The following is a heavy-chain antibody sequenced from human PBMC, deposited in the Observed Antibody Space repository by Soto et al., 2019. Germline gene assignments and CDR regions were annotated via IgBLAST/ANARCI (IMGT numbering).Heavy chain of an antibody. CDR2: IFHSGTT. CDR1: GYSISSDYY. CDR3: ARVPLSYCSGGSYYQSNFDY. Sequence: SETLSLTCAVSGYSISSDYYWGWIRQPPGKGLEWIGSIFHSGTTSYNPSLKSRISISVDTSKNQFSLKLSSVTAADTAVYYCARVPLSYCSGGSYYQSNFDYWGQGTLVTVSS. V-gene: IGHV4-38-2*01. J-gene: IGHJ4*02. D-gene: IGHD2-15*01.